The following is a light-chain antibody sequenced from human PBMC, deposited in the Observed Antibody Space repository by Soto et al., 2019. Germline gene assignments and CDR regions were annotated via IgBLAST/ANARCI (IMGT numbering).Light chain of an antibody. Sequence: QSVLRQPASVSASPGQSITISCTGTSSDVGGYNYVSWYQQHPGKAPKLMIYEVSNRPSGVSNRFSGSKSGNTASLTISGLQAEDEADYYCSSYTSSRTPHVFGTGTKVTVL. CDR3: SSYTSSRTPHV. CDR2: EVS. J-gene: IGLJ1*01. V-gene: IGLV2-14*01. CDR1: SSDVGGYNY.